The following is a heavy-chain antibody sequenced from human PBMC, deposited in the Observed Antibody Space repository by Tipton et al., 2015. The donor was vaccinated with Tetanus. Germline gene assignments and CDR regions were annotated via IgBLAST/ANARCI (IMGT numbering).Heavy chain of an antibody. CDR2: INHSGST. CDR1: GGSFSGYY. V-gene: IGHV4-34*01. CDR3: ARGQTVIEQQLPQYGMDV. J-gene: IGHJ6*02. D-gene: IGHD6-13*01. Sequence: TLSLTCAVYGGSFSGYYWSWIRQPPGKGLEWIGEINHSGSTNYNPSLKSRVTISVDTSKNQFSLKLSSVTAADTAVYYCARGQTVIEQQLPQYGMDVWGQGTTVTVSS.